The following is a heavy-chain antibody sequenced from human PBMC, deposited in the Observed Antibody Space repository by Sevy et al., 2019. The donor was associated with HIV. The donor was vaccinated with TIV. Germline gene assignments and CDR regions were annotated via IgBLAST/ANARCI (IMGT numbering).Heavy chain of an antibody. J-gene: IGHJ6*02. V-gene: IGHV3-33*01. CDR1: GFTLSSYG. CDR2: IRYDGSNK. CDR3: GGDRFGITISAGWGGGMDV. D-gene: IGHD3-3*01. Sequence: GGSLRLSCAASGFTLSSYGMHWVRQAPGKGLEWVAVIRYDGSNKYYADSVKGRFTISRDNSKNTLYLQMNSLRAEDTAVYYCGGDRFGITISAGWGGGMDVWGQGTTVTVSS.